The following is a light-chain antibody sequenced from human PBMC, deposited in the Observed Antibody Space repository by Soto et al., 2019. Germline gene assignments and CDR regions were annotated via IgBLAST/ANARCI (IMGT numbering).Light chain of an antibody. Sequence: DIQMTQSPSSLSASVGGRVTIPCPASQSISSYLNWYQQKPGKAPKLLINAASSLQSGVPSRFSGSGSGTEFTLTISALQPEDFATYFCQQSYITPRTFGQGTKVDIK. V-gene: IGKV1-39*01. CDR1: QSISSY. CDR2: AAS. J-gene: IGKJ1*01. CDR3: QQSYITPRT.